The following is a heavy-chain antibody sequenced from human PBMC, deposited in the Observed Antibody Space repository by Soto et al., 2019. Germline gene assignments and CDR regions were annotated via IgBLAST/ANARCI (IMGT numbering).Heavy chain of an antibody. CDR1: GGTFNTYT. D-gene: IGHD1-20*01. CDR3: ASLNNWSSGDGRIDV. V-gene: IGHV1-69*01. CDR2: IMPLYAKP. J-gene: IGHJ6*02. Sequence: QVQLVQSGAEVKKPGSSVKVSCKASGGTFNTYTISWVRQVPGQGLEWMGGIMPLYAKPTYAQTFQGRLMIAADEHTNTVYMELSSLRSEDTALYYCASLNNWSSGDGRIDVWGRGPAVSVSS.